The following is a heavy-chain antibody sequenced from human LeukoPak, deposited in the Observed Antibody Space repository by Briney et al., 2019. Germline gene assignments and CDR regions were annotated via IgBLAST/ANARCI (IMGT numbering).Heavy chain of an antibody. D-gene: IGHD5-12*01. CDR1: GFTFSDYY. Sequence: AGGSLRLSCAASGFTFSDYYMSWIRQAPGKGLEWVSYISSSSSYTNYADSVEGRFTISRDNAKNSLYLQMNSLRTEDTAVYYCARLGWATAPLDYWGQGTLVTVSS. CDR2: ISSSSSYT. V-gene: IGHV3-11*06. CDR3: ARLGWATAPLDY. J-gene: IGHJ4*02.